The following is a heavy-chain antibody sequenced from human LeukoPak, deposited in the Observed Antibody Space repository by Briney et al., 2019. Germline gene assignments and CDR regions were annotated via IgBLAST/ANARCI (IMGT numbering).Heavy chain of an antibody. V-gene: IGHV4-39*01. CDR2: IYYSGST. D-gene: IGHD5-18*01. Sequence: SETLSLTCTVSGGSISSSSYYWGWIRQPPGKGLEWIGSIYYSGSTYYNPSLKSRVTISVDTSKNQFSLKLSSVTAADTAVYYCARGGGYSYGYSDFDYWGQGTLVTVSS. CDR3: ARGGGYSYGYSDFDY. J-gene: IGHJ4*02. CDR1: GGSISSSSYY.